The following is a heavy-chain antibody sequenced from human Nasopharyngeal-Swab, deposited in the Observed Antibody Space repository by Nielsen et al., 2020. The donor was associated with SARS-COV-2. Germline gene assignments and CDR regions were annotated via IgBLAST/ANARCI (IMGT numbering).Heavy chain of an antibody. Sequence: GGSLRLSCAASGFTFSSYWMSWVRQAPGKGLEWVANIKQDGSEKYYVDSVKGRFTISRDNAKNSLYLQMNSLRAEDTAVYYCAKDLYDYVWGSYRDYYYGMDVWGQGTTVTVSS. D-gene: IGHD3-16*02. V-gene: IGHV3-7*03. CDR2: IKQDGSEK. J-gene: IGHJ6*02. CDR1: GFTFSSYW. CDR3: AKDLYDYVWGSYRDYYYGMDV.